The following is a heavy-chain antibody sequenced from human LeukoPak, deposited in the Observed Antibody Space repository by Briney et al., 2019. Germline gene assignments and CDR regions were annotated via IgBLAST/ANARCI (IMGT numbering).Heavy chain of an antibody. D-gene: IGHD3-16*01. Sequence: SGGSLRLSCAASRFAFRTYWMHWVRQAPGKGLVWVSRINGDGSSTNCADSVRGRFTISRDNAKNTLFLQMNSLRVEDTAEYYCARDTSYGMDVWGQGTTVTVSS. CDR1: RFAFRTYW. CDR2: INGDGSST. J-gene: IGHJ6*02. V-gene: IGHV3-74*01. CDR3: ARDTSYGMDV.